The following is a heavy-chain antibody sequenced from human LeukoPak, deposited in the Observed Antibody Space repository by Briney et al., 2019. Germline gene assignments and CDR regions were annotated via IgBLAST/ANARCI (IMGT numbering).Heavy chain of an antibody. Sequence: KPSETLSLTCTVSGGSISSSSYYWGWIRQPPGKGLEWIGSIYYSGSTYYNPSLKSRVTISVDTSKNQFSLKLSSVTAADTAVYYCARDPRIAVAAGPPDYWGQGTLVTVSS. CDR2: IYYSGST. J-gene: IGHJ4*02. CDR3: ARDPRIAVAAGPPDY. V-gene: IGHV4-39*07. CDR1: GGSISSSSYY. D-gene: IGHD6-19*01.